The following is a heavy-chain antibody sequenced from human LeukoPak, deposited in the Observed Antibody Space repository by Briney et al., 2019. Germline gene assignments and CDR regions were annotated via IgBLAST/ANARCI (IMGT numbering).Heavy chain of an antibody. Sequence: GGSLRLSCAASGFTFSSYGMHWVRQAPGKGLGWVAVISYDGSNKYYADSVKGRFTISRDNSKNTLYLQMNSLRAEDTAVYYCAKDPTIFGVVTPPNVWFDPWGQGTLVTVSS. J-gene: IGHJ5*02. CDR2: ISYDGSNK. D-gene: IGHD3-3*01. CDR3: AKDPTIFGVVTPPNVWFDP. CDR1: GFTFSSYG. V-gene: IGHV3-30*18.